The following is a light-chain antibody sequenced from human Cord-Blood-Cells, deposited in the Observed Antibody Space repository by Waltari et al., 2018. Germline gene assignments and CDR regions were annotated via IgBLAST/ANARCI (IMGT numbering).Light chain of an antibody. CDR1: QSLLHSNGYNY. V-gene: IGKV2-28*01. CDR3: MQALQTPYT. Sequence: DIVMTQSPLSLPVTPGGPAYISCRISQSLLHSNGYNYLDWYLQKPGQSPQLLIYLGSNRASGVPDRFSGSGSGTDFTLKISRVEAEDVGVYYCMQALQTPYTFGQGTKLEIK. J-gene: IGKJ2*01. CDR2: LGS.